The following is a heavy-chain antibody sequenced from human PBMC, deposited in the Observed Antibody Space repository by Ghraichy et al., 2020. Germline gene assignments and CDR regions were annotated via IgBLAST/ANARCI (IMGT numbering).Heavy chain of an antibody. Sequence: ESLNISCAASGFTLSNYWMHWVRQTPGKGLVWVSRIKSDGSSTIYADSVKGRFTISRDNAKNTLYLQMNSLSAEDTAVYYCAREYCSGGRCFFGTGGSHFDYWGQGTLVTVSS. CDR1: GFTLSNYW. D-gene: IGHD2-15*01. CDR3: AREYCSGGRCFFGTGGSHFDY. CDR2: IKSDGSST. J-gene: IGHJ4*02. V-gene: IGHV3-74*01.